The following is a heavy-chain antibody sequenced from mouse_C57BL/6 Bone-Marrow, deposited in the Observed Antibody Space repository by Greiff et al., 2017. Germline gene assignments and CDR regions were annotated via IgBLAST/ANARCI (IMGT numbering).Heavy chain of an antibody. J-gene: IGHJ3*01. D-gene: IGHD1-1*01. V-gene: IGHV1-69*01. CDR2: IDPSDSYT. CDR1: GYTFTSSW. Sequence: VQLQQPGAELVMPGASVKLSCKASGYTFTSSWMHWVKQRPGQGLEWIGEIDPSDSYTNYNQKFNGKSTLTVDKSSSTAYMQLSSLTSEDSAAFYGARDRYCGSSWFAYWGQGTLVTVSA. CDR3: ARDRYCGSSWFAY.